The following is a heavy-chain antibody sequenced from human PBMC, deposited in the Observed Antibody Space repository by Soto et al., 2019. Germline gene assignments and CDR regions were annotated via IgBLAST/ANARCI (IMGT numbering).Heavy chain of an antibody. D-gene: IGHD4-17*01. CDR2: IYYSGST. CDR3: ARASMTTIPMDV. V-gene: IGHV4-39*07. Sequence: SDTLSLTCTVSGGSISSSSYYWGWIRQPPGKGLEWIGSIYYSGSTYYNPSLKTRVTISVDTSKNQFSLKLSSVTAADTAMYYCARASMTTIPMDVWGRGTMVTVSS. J-gene: IGHJ6*02. CDR1: GGSISSSSYY.